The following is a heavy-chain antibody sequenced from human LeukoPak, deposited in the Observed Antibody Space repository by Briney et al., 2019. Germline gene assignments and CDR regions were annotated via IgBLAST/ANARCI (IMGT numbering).Heavy chain of an antibody. CDR3: AREGPMVRGLLFSTKRIRNRGAFDI. Sequence: VASVKVSCKASGYTFTSYYMHWVRQAPGQGLEWMGIINPSGGSTGYAQKFQGRVTMTRDMSTSTVYMELSSLRSEDTAVYYCAREGPMVRGLLFSTKRIRNRGAFDIWGQGTMVTVSS. V-gene: IGHV1-46*01. J-gene: IGHJ3*02. CDR1: GYTFTSYY. D-gene: IGHD3-10*01. CDR2: INPSGGST.